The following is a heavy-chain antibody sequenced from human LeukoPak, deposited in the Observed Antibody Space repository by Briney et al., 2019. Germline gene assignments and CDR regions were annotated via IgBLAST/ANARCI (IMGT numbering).Heavy chain of an antibody. V-gene: IGHV3-9*01. Sequence: GGSLRLSCAASGFTFGDYAMHWVRQAPGKGLEWVSGISWNSGSIGYADSVKGRFTISRDNAKSSLYLQMNSLRAEDTALYYCAKDAYSSSWYEGWFDPWGQGTLVTVSS. CDR2: ISWNSGSI. CDR1: GFTFGDYA. D-gene: IGHD6-13*01. J-gene: IGHJ5*02. CDR3: AKDAYSSSWYEGWFDP.